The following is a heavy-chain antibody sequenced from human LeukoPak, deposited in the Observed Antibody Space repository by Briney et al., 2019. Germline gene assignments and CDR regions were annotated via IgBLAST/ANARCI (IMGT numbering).Heavy chain of an antibody. Sequence: GGSLRLSCAASGFTFSSYSMNSVRQAPGKGLEWVSSISSSSSYIYYADSVKGRFTISRDNAKNSLYLQMNSLRAEDTAVYYCARDIPTHCSGGSCHGTPWFDPWGQGTLVTVSS. CDR3: ARDIPTHCSGGSCHGTPWFDP. V-gene: IGHV3-21*01. CDR1: GFTFSSYS. D-gene: IGHD2-15*01. J-gene: IGHJ5*02. CDR2: ISSSSSYI.